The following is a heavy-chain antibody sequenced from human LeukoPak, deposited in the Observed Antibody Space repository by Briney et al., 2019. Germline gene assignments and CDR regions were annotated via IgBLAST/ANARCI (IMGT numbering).Heavy chain of an antibody. J-gene: IGHJ4*02. V-gene: IGHV4-61*01. CDR1: GVSINTCCYY. D-gene: IGHD5-18*01. CDR3: ARGRSYGFDFDS. CDR2: KYYSGST. Sequence: SETLSLTCDVSGVSINTCCYYWTWIRQPPGKGLEWIGYKYYSGSTRYNSLLRSRLTISLDTSKNQFSLRLTSVTAADTAVYYCARGRSYGFDFDSWGPGTLVIVSS.